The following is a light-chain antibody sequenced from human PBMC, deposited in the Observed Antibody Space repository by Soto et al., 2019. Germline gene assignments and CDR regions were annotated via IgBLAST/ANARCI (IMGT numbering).Light chain of an antibody. CDR3: QQYYSTPWT. J-gene: IGKJ1*01. CDR2: WAS. Sequence: DIVMTQSPDSLAVSLGERATINCKSSQSVLYSSNNQNHLAWYQQKPGQPPKLLIYWASTRESGVPGRFSGSGSGTDFTLTINSLQAEDLAVYYCQQYYSTPWTFGQGTKVDI. CDR1: QSVLYSSNNQNH. V-gene: IGKV4-1*01.